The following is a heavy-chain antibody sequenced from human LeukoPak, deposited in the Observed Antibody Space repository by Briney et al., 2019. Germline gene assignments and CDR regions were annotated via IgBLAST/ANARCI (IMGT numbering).Heavy chain of an antibody. CDR1: GGTFSSYA. D-gene: IGHD3-10*01. CDR2: IIPIFGTA. J-gene: IGHJ4*02. V-gene: IGHV1-69*06. Sequence: GASVKVSCKASGGTFSSYAISWVRQAPGQGLEWMGGIIPIFGTANYAQKFQGRVTITADKSTSTAYMELSSLRSEDTAVYYCAREDRFGELLDTYYFDYWGQGTLVTVSS. CDR3: AREDRFGELLDTYYFDY.